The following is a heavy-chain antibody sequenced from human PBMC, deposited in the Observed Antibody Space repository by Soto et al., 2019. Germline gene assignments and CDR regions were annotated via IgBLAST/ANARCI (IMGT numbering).Heavy chain of an antibody. CDR3: ARGGGIVVVTAPYDP. Sequence: QVQLVQSGAEVKKPGASVKVSCKASGYTFTSYYMNWVRQAPGQGLEWLGIINPSGGYTTYAQRCLGRVTMTSDTSTSTGHMELGSLTSEDTAVYYCARGGGIVVVTAPYDPWGQGTLVTVSS. D-gene: IGHD2-21*02. CDR1: GYTFTSYY. V-gene: IGHV1-46*03. CDR2: INPSGGYT. J-gene: IGHJ5*02.